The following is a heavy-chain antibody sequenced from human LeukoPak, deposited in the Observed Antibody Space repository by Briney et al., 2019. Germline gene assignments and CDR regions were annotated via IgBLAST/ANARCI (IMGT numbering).Heavy chain of an antibody. J-gene: IGHJ4*02. D-gene: IGHD7-27*01. Sequence: SETLSLTCAVYGGSFSGYYWSWIRQPPGKGLEWIGSIYYSGSTYYNPSLKSRVTISVDTSKNQFSLKLSSVTAADTAVYYCARSWGANWGSYCFDYWGQGTLVTVSS. CDR3: ARSWGANWGSYCFDY. V-gene: IGHV4-34*01. CDR2: IYYSGST. CDR1: GGSFSGYY.